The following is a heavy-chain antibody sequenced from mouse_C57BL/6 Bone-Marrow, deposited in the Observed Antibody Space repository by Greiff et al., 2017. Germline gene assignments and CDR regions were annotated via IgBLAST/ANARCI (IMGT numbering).Heavy chain of an antibody. CDR3: TTPALDY. V-gene: IGHV14-4*01. Sequence: EVQLKQSGAELVRPGASVKLSCTASGFNIKDDYMHWVKQRPEQGLEWIGWIDPENGDTEYASKFQGKATITADTSSNTAYLQLSSLTSEDTAVYYCTTPALDYWGQGTTLTVSS. CDR2: IDPENGDT. J-gene: IGHJ2*01. CDR1: GFNIKDDY.